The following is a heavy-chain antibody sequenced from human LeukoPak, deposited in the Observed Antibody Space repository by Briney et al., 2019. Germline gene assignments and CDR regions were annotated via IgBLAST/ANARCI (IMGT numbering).Heavy chain of an antibody. Sequence: KAGGSLRLSCAASGFTFSNAWMNWVRQAPGKGLEWVSSISSSSSYIYYADSVKGRFTISRDNAKNSPYLQMNSLRAEDTALYYCARDAQWELSPIDYWGQGTLVTVSS. D-gene: IGHD1-26*01. CDR1: GFTFSNAW. CDR2: ISSSSSYI. V-gene: IGHV3-21*04. J-gene: IGHJ4*02. CDR3: ARDAQWELSPIDY.